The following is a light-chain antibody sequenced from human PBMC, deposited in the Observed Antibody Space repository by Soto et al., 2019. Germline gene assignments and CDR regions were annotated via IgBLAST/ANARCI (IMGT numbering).Light chain of an antibody. J-gene: IGKJ1*01. Sequence: IVLTQSPGIVSLSPGERATLSCMAGQSVTSNYFAWYQQKPGQAPXLLIYGAFNRATGIPARFSGSGSGADFTLTISSLEPEDFAVYFCQQYNNWPTWTVGQGTQVEIK. CDR3: QQYNNWPTWT. CDR1: QSVTSNY. CDR2: GAF. V-gene: IGKV3-20*01.